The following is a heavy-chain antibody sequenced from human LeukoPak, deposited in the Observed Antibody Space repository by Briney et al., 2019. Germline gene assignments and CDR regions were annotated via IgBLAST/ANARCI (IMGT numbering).Heavy chain of an antibody. J-gene: IGHJ4*02. CDR2: IYSGPTT. CDR3: ARDGNQRSLAD. CDR1: GFTFSGFA. D-gene: IGHD1-14*01. V-gene: IGHV3-66*01. Sequence: GGSLRLSCAASGFTFSGFAMTWVRQAPGKGLEWVSLIYSGPTTYLTQTYYADSVKGRFTISRDNSKNTLYLQMNSLRAEDTAVYYCARDGNQRSLADWGQGTLVTVSS.